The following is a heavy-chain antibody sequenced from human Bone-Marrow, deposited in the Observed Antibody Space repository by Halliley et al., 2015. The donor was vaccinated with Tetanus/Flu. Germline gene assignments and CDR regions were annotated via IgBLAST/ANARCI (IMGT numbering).Heavy chain of an antibody. J-gene: IGHJ4*02. Sequence: GLEWLSVLYLGGTTFYADSVKGRFTISRDTSRNTVYLQMNSLRVEDTAIYYCAREGEGGYFDYWGQGTLVTVPS. CDR2: LYLGGTT. V-gene: IGHV3-53*01. CDR3: AREGEGGYFDY.